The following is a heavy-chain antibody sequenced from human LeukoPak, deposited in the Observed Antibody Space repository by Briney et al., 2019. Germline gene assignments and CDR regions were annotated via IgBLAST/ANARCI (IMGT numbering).Heavy chain of an antibody. D-gene: IGHD6-19*01. CDR2: ISGSGGST. V-gene: IGHV3-23*01. CDR3: AKLFRQWLAPQYFQH. J-gene: IGHJ1*01. CDR1: GFTFSSYA. Sequence: GGSLRLSCAASGFTFSSYAMSWVRQAPGKGLEWVSAISGSGGSTYYADSVKGRFTISRDNSKNTLYLQMNSLRAEDTAVYYCAKLFRQWLAPQYFQHWGQGTLVTVSS.